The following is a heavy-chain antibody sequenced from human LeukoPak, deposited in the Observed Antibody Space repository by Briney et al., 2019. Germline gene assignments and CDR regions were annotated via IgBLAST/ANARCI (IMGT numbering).Heavy chain of an antibody. CDR3: ARAYRDGYYDSSGPDAFDI. CDR1: GFTFSSYS. J-gene: IGHJ3*02. D-gene: IGHD3-22*01. Sequence: GGSLRLSCAASGFTFSSYSMNWVRQAPGKGLEWVSSISSSSSYIYYADSVKGRFTISRDNAKNSLYLQMNSLRAEDTAVYYCARAYRDGYYDSSGPDAFDIWGQGTMVTVSS. V-gene: IGHV3-21*01. CDR2: ISSSSSYI.